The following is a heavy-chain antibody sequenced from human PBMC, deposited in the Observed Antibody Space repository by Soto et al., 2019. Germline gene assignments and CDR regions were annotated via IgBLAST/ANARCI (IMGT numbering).Heavy chain of an antibody. Sequence: GGSLRLSCAASGFSFSSYSMNWVRQAPGKGLEWVSYIRSSSSSISYADSVKGRFTISRDNAKNSLYLQMNSLRAEDTAVYYCARGCSGGSCYNFDYWGQGTLVTVSS. CDR2: IRSSSSSI. D-gene: IGHD2-15*01. CDR3: ARGCSGGSCYNFDY. CDR1: GFSFSSYS. V-gene: IGHV3-48*01. J-gene: IGHJ4*02.